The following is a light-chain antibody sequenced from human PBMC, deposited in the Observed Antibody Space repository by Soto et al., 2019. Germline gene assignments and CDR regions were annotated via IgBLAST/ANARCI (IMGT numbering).Light chain of an antibody. J-gene: IGKJ1*01. CDR3: QQYNNFWT. CDR2: GAS. V-gene: IGKV3-15*01. CDR1: QSVSSN. Sequence: EIVMTQSTVILSVSPGETATLSCRASQSVSSNLDWYQQKPGQAPRLLIYGASTRATDIPARFSGSGSGTEFTLNISSLQSEDFAVYYCQQYNNFWTFGQGTKVEI.